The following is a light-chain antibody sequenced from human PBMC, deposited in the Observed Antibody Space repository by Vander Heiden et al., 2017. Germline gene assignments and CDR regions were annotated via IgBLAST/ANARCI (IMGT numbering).Light chain of an antibody. V-gene: IGKV3-11*01. CDR3: QQRSNWLWT. J-gene: IGKJ1*01. CDR2: DAS. Sequence: EIVLTQSPATLSLSPGERATLPYRASQSVSSYLAWYQQKPGQAPRLLIYDASNRATGIPARFSGSGSGTDVTLTISSLEPEDFAVYYCQQRSNWLWTFGQGTKVEIK. CDR1: QSVSSY.